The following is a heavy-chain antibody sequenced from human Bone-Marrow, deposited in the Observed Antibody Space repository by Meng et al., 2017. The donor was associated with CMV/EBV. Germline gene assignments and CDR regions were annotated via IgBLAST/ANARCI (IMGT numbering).Heavy chain of an antibody. CDR2: IWHDGSEK. V-gene: IGHV3-7*01. D-gene: IGHD6-6*01. CDR3: ARLSSSDDAFDV. J-gene: IGHJ3*01. CDR1: GFTLGSYW. Sequence: GSLRLSCAASGFTLGSYWMSWVRQAPGKGLEWVANIWHDGSEKYYVDSVKGRFNISRDNAKNTLYLQMNSLRAEDTAVYYCARLSSSDDAFDVWGQGTMVTVSS.